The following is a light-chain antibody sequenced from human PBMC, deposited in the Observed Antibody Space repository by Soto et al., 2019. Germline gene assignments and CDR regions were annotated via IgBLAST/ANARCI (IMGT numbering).Light chain of an antibody. J-gene: IGLJ2*01. CDR2: DVT. V-gene: IGLV2-14*01. CDR1: SSDIGGYNY. Sequence: QSALTQPASVSGSPGHSITISCTGTSSDIGGYNYVSWYQQYPGKAPKLMIYDVTNRPSGVSNRFSGSKSGNTASLTISGRQAEDEGDYYCASYTSDSTLVFGAGTQLPVL. CDR3: ASYTSDSTLV.